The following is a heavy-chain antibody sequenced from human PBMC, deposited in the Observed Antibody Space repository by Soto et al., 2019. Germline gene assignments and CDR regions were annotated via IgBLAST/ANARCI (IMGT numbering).Heavy chain of an antibody. CDR2: INAGNGNT. CDR3: ARGAKSGIVGATGYY. Sequence: GASVKVSCKASGYTFTSYAMHWVRQAPGQRLEWMGWINAGNGNTKYSQKFQGRVTITRDTSASTAYMELSSLRSEDTAVYYCARGAKSGIVGATGYYWGQGTLVTV. J-gene: IGHJ4*02. CDR1: GYTFTSYA. D-gene: IGHD1-26*01. V-gene: IGHV1-3*01.